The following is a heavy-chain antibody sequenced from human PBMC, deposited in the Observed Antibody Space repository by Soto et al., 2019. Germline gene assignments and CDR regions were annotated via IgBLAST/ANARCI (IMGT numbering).Heavy chain of an antibody. CDR2: INHSGST. CDR3: AREHKYSSGWSSPYYYYYGMDV. D-gene: IGHD6-19*01. Sequence: ETLCLACSVYGASFSGYYWSWIRQPPGKGLEWIGEINHSGSTNYNPSLKSRVTISVDTSKNQFSLKLSSVTAADTAVYYCAREHKYSSGWSSPYYYYYGMDVWGQGTKVTVSS. CDR1: GASFSGYY. V-gene: IGHV4-34*01. J-gene: IGHJ6*02.